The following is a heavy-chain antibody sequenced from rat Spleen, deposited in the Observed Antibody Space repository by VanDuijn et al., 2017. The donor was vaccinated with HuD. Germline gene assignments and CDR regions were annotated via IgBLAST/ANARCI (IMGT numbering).Heavy chain of an antibody. Sequence: EVQLVESGGGLVQPGRSLKLSCAASGFTFQNYGMAWVRQAPTKGLEWVAAFSYDGFTTYYRDSVRGRFTVSRDNAKSTLYLQMDSLRSEDTATYYCARRHYGYTDYFDYWGQGVMVPVSS. V-gene: IGHV5-29*01. CDR3: ARRHYGYTDYFDY. D-gene: IGHD1-11*01. J-gene: IGHJ2*01. CDR1: GFTFQNYG. CDR2: FSYDGFTT.